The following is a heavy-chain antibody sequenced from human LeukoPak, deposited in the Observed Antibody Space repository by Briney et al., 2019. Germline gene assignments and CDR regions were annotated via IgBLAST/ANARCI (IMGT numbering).Heavy chain of an antibody. Sequence: SETLSLTCTVSGGSISSYYWSWIRQPPGKELEWIGYIYYSGSTNYNPSLKSRVTISVDTSKNQFSLKLSSVTAGDTAVYYCAREIGHLGYFDYWGQGTLVTVSS. CDR1: GGSISSYY. CDR3: AREIGHLGYFDY. J-gene: IGHJ4*02. V-gene: IGHV4-59*01. CDR2: IYYSGST. D-gene: IGHD3-10*01.